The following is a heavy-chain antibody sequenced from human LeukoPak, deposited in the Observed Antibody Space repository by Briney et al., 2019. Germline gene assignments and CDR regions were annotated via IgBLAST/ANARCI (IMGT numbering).Heavy chain of an antibody. CDR2: IRHDGHT. CDR1: GGSISSSSYY. J-gene: IGHJ3*01. V-gene: IGHV4-39*07. CDR3: ARQVATKGEWAFDV. Sequence: PSETLSLTCTVSGGSISSSSYYWGWIRQPPGKGLEWIASIRHDGHTYYNPSLKSQVSRSVDMSRNQFSLKLNSLTAADTAVYYCARQVATKGEWAFDVWGQGTMVTVSS. D-gene: IGHD5-12*01.